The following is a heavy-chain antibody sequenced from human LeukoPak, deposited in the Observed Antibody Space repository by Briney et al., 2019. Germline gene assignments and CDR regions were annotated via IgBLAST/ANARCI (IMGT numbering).Heavy chain of an antibody. Sequence: GGSLRLSCAASGFTASSNYMSWVRQAPGKGLEWVSVIYSGGSTYYADSVKGRFTISRDNSKNTLYLQMNSLRAEDTAVYYCARGHGSGSYYSGGFDDWGQGTLVTVSS. V-gene: IGHV3-53*01. CDR1: GFTASSNY. D-gene: IGHD3-10*01. CDR3: ARGHGSGSYYSGGFDD. J-gene: IGHJ4*02. CDR2: IYSGGST.